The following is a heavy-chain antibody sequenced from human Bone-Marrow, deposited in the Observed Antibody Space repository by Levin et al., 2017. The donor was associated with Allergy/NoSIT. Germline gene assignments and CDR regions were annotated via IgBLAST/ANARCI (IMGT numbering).Heavy chain of an antibody. CDR3: ARWLPAMAHDY. CDR1: GGSFSGYY. J-gene: IGHJ4*02. V-gene: IGHV4-34*01. D-gene: IGHD5-18*01. Sequence: LRLSCAVYGGSFSGYYWSWIRQPPGKGLEWIGEINHSGSTNYNPSLKSRVTISVDTSKNQISLKVNSVTAADTAVYYCARWLPAMAHDYWGQGTLVTVSS. CDR2: INHSGST.